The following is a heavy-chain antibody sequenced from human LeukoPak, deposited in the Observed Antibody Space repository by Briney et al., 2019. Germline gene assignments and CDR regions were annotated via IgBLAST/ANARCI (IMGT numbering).Heavy chain of an antibody. J-gene: IGHJ4*02. D-gene: IGHD5-18*01. V-gene: IGHV1-69*13. CDR3: TRDGDYPTRRYSYGQYYFDY. CDR1: GGTFISYA. CDR2: IIPIFGTT. Sequence: GASVNVSCKVSGGTFISYAISWVRQAPGQGHEWMGGIIPIFGTTNYAQKFQGRVTITADESTSTAYMELSSLRSEDTAVYYCTRDGDYPTRRYSYGQYYFDYWGQGTLVTVSS.